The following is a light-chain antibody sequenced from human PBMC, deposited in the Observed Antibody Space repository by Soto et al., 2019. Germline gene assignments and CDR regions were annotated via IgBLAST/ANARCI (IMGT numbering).Light chain of an antibody. CDR1: QSVSSSY. Sequence: EIVLTQSPGTLSLSPGEIATLSFSASQSVSSSYLAWYQQKPGQAPRLLIYGASSRATGIPDRFRGSGSGTDFTLTISRLEPEDFAVYYCQQYGSSPRTFGQGTKVDIK. J-gene: IGKJ1*01. V-gene: IGKV3-20*01. CDR3: QQYGSSPRT. CDR2: GAS.